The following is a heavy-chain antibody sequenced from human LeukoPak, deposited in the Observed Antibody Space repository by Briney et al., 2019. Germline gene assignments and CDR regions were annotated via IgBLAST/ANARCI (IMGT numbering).Heavy chain of an antibody. V-gene: IGHV3-23*01. J-gene: IGHJ4*02. D-gene: IGHD6-13*01. CDR3: ARHGSWSFDY. Sequence: GGSLRLSCAASGFTFSSHAMSWVRQAPGKGLEWVSAITSGSGSNVYYTDSLKGRFAISRDNSKNTLYLHMNSLRAEDTAVYYCARHGSWSFDYWGQGTLLTVSA. CDR1: GFTFSSHA. CDR2: ITSGSGSNV.